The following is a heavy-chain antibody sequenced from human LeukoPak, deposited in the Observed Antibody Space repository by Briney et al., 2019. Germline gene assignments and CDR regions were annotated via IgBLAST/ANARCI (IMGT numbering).Heavy chain of an antibody. CDR1: GYSFRDYW. J-gene: IGHJ6*02. D-gene: IGHD2-2*02. Sequence: GESLQISCKGSGYSFRDYWIGWVRQMPGKELEWMGIIFPGDSDIKYSPSFQGQVNISADEYISTAYLQWSSLTAEDTAIYYWARYGLRGCRNGNCYTSFFYYVMDVWGQGTAVTVSS. V-gene: IGHV5-51*01. CDR2: IFPGDSDI. CDR3: ARYGLRGCRNGNCYTSFFYYVMDV.